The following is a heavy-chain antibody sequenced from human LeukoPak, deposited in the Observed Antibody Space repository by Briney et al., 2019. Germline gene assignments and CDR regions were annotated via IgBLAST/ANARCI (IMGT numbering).Heavy chain of an antibody. CDR3: ARLSPIWWFF. CDR1: GGSISSSSHY. V-gene: IGHV4-39*01. J-gene: IGHJ4*02. D-gene: IGHD2-21*01. Sequence: SETLSLTCTVSGGSISSSSHYWGWIRQPPGKGLEWIGSIYYSGITYYNPSLKSRVTISSDTSKNQFSLKLTSVTAADTAVYYCARLSPIWWFFWGQGTLVTVSS. CDR2: IYYSGIT.